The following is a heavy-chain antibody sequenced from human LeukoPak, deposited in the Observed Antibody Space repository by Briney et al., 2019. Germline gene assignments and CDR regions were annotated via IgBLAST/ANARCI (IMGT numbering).Heavy chain of an antibody. CDR2: TQSDGSDK. CDR3: ARGLGYCTSTTCLLPFDY. CDR1: GFIFSSYG. D-gene: IGHD2-2*01. Sequence: GGSLRLSCVTSGFIFSSYGMHWVRQAPGKGLEWVAFTQSDGSDKYYVGSVKGRFTVSRDNSKNTLYLQMNSLRAEDTAMYYCARGLGYCTSTTCLLPFDYWGQGTLVTVSS. J-gene: IGHJ4*02. V-gene: IGHV3-30*02.